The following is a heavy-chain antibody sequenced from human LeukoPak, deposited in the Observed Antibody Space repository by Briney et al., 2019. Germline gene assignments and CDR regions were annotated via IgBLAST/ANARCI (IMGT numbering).Heavy chain of an antibody. Sequence: EASVKVSCKASGYTFTSYYMHWVRQAPGLGLEWMGIINPSGGSTSYAQKFQGRVTMTRDTSTSTVYMELSSLRSEDTAVYYCAVDTAMAPFDYWGQGTLVTVSS. CDR2: INPSGGST. CDR1: GYTFTSYY. CDR3: AVDTAMAPFDY. V-gene: IGHV1-46*01. J-gene: IGHJ4*02. D-gene: IGHD5-18*01.